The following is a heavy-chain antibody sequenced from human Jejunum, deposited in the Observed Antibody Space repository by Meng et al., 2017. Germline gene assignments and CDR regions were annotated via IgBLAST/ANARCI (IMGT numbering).Heavy chain of an antibody. J-gene: IGHJ5*02. V-gene: IGHV3-53*02. Sequence: EEQMVVIGGGFVQPGGSLGLSCAASGVMASSNYMSWVHQAQGKGLEWVSLIYSGGTTYYADSVKGRFTISRDNSENTLYLQMNSLRAEDTAVYFCCYYDAGPYYKGTSWGQGTLVTVSS. D-gene: IGHD3-10*01. CDR2: IYSGGTT. CDR1: GVMASSNY. CDR3: CYYDAGPYYKGTS.